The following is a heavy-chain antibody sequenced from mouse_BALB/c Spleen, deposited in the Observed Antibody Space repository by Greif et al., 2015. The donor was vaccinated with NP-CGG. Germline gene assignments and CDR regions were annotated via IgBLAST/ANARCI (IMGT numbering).Heavy chain of an antibody. CDR3: ARDPGYGSSGDY. J-gene: IGHJ2*01. CDR1: GFTFSDYY. CDR2: ISDGGSYT. V-gene: IGHV5-4*02. D-gene: IGHD1-1*01. Sequence: EVQLVESGGGLVMPGGSLELSCAASGFTFSDYYMYWVRQTPEKRLEWVATISDGGSYTYYPDSVKGRFTISRDNAKNNLYLQMSSLKSEDTAMYYCARDPGYGSSGDYWGQGTTLTVSS.